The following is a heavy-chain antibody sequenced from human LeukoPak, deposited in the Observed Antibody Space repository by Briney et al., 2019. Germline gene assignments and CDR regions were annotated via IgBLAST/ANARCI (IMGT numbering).Heavy chain of an antibody. Sequence: GGSLRLSCAASGFTFSSYGMHWVRQAPGKGLEWVAVISYDGSNKYYADSVKGRFTISRDNSKNTLYLQMNSLRAEDTAVYYCARVGGSYFIDYWGQGTLVTVSS. CDR3: ARVGGSYFIDY. CDR2: ISYDGSNK. J-gene: IGHJ4*02. CDR1: GFTFSSYG. V-gene: IGHV3-30*03. D-gene: IGHD1-26*01.